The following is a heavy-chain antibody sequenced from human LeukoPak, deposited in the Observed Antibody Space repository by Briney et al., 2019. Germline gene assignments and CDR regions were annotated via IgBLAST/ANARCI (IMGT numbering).Heavy chain of an antibody. D-gene: IGHD5-18*01. CDR2: IYYSGST. CDR1: GESISGFY. V-gene: IGHV4-4*08. CDR3: ARDIGYSYGYGY. J-gene: IGHJ4*02. Sequence: SETLSLTCTVSGESISGFYWTWIRQPPGKGLEWIGYIYYSGSTNYNPSLKSRVTISVDTSKNQFSLKLSSVTAADTAVYYCARDIGYSYGYGYWGQGTLVTVSS.